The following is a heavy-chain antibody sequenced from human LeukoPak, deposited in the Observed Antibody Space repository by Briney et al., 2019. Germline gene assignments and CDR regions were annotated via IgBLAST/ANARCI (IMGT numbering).Heavy chain of an antibody. J-gene: IGHJ4*02. CDR2: INHSGST. Sequence: SETLSLTCAVYGGSFSGYYWSWIRQPPGKGLEWIGEINHSGSTNYNPSLKSRVTISVDTSKTQFSLKLSSVTAADTAVYYCARRQLRYFDYWGQGTLVTVSS. CDR3: ARRQLRYFDY. CDR1: GGSFSGYY. D-gene: IGHD2-2*01. V-gene: IGHV4-34*01.